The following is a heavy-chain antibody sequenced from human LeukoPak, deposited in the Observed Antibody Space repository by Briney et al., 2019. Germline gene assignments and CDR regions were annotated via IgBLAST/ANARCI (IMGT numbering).Heavy chain of an antibody. D-gene: IGHD3-22*01. CDR1: GGSITSYY. CDR2: IYYTGST. Sequence: SETLSLTCTVSGGSITSYYWTWIRQPPGKGLEWIGYIYYTGSTKSNPSLKSRVTISLDMSKNQFSLKLSSVTAADTAIYYCASSYYYDGTCYFDYWGLGTLVTVSS. J-gene: IGHJ4*02. CDR3: ASSYYYDGTCYFDY. V-gene: IGHV4-59*08.